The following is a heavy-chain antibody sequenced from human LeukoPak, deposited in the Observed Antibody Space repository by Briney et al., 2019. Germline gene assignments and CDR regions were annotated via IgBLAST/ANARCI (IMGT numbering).Heavy chain of an antibody. CDR1: GGSISSGDYY. Sequence: SETLSLTCTVSGGSISSGDYYWSWIRQPPGKGLEWIGYIYYSGSTYYNPSLKSRVTISVDTSKNQFSLKLSSVTAADTAVYYCASRGTLAAAGGHYYYYYMDVWGKGTTVTVSS. D-gene: IGHD6-13*01. V-gene: IGHV4-30-4*08. CDR3: ASRGTLAAAGGHYYYYYMDV. CDR2: IYYSGST. J-gene: IGHJ6*03.